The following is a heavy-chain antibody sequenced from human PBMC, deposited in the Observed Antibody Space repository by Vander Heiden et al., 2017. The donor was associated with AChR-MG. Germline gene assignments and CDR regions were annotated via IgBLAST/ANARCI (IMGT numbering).Heavy chain of an antibody. J-gene: IGHJ4*02. Sequence: EVQLLESGGGLVQPGGSLRLSCAASGFTFSSYAMSWVRQGPGKGLEWVSAIRGSGGSTYYADSVKGRFTISRDNSKNTLYLQMNSLRAEDTAVYYCAKTGTPFLELSVGGLDYWGQGTLVTVSS. CDR3: AKTGTPFLELSVGGLDY. D-gene: IGHD1-7*01. CDR2: IRGSGGST. CDR1: GFTFSSYA. V-gene: IGHV3-23*01.